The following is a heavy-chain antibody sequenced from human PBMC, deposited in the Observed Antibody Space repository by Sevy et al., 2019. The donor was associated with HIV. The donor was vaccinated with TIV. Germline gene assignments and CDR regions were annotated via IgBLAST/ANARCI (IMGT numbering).Heavy chain of an antibody. Sequence: GGSLRLSCAASGFTFSSYSMNWVRQAPGKGLEWVSSISSSSSYIYYADSVKGRFTISRDNAKNSPYLQMNSLRAEDTAVYYCARDQGKELWFGVNAFDIWGQGTMVTVSS. J-gene: IGHJ3*02. CDR1: GFTFSSYS. D-gene: IGHD3-10*01. V-gene: IGHV3-21*01. CDR2: ISSSSSYI. CDR3: ARDQGKELWFGVNAFDI.